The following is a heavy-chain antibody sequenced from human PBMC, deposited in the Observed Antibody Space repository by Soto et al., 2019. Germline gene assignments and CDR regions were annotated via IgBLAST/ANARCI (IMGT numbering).Heavy chain of an antibody. D-gene: IGHD5-18*01. V-gene: IGHV1-18*01. CDR2: ISGHNGNT. CDR1: GYTFSNYG. J-gene: IGHJ4*02. CDR3: ARQPRYSYADS. Sequence: QVQLMQSGPEVKEPGASVKVSCKASGYTFSNYGLSWVRQAPGQGLEWMGWISGHNGNTIYAQKLQDRVTMTTDTSTRTAYMELRSLRSDATAVYYCARQPRYSYADSWGPGTLVTVSS.